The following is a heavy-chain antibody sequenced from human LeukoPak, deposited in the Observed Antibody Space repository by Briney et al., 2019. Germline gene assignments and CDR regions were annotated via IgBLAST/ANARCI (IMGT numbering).Heavy chain of an antibody. CDR2: ISSSSSYI. D-gene: IGHD2-21*02. J-gene: IGHJ4*02. CDR3: ARVVGDCWYFDY. Sequence: GGSLRLSCAASGFTFSSYSMNWVRQAPGKGLEWVSSISSSSSYIYYADSVKGRFTISRDNAKNSLYLQMNSLRAEDTAVYYCARVVGDCWYFDYWGQGTLVTVSS. V-gene: IGHV3-21*01. CDR1: GFTFSSYS.